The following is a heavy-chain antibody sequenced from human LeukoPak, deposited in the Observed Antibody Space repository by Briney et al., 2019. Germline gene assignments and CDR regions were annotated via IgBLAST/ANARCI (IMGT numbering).Heavy chain of an antibody. J-gene: IGHJ5*02. CDR2: INPKNGDT. D-gene: IGHD5-12*01. Sequence: ASVKVSCKASGYTFDDEYIHWVRQAPGLGLEWMGWINPKNGDTNYAQKFQGRVTMTRDTSISTAYMELRRLKSDDSAVYYCARRVQKLVATSWFDPWGQGTLITVSS. V-gene: IGHV1-2*02. CDR1: GYTFDDEY. CDR3: ARRVQKLVATSWFDP.